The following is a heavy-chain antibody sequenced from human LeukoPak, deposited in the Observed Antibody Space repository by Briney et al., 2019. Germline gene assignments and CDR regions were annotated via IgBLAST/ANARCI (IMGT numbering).Heavy chain of an antibody. Sequence: PSETLSLTCTVSGVSISSPISYWGWIRQPPGQGLEWIATVLHSGATFYSPSLEGRLTISIDTSTDQFSLKMTSMTAADTAVYYCARRIVGVIDAFDYWGQGALVTVSS. D-gene: IGHD1-26*01. J-gene: IGHJ4*02. CDR2: VLHSGAT. V-gene: IGHV4-39*01. CDR1: GVSISSPISY. CDR3: ARRIVGVIDAFDY.